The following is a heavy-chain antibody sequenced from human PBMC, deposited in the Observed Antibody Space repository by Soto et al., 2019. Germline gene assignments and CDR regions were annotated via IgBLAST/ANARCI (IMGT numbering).Heavy chain of an antibody. J-gene: IGHJ6*02. CDR3: ARGTAMVSGATDYYYYGMDV. D-gene: IGHD5-18*01. Sequence: QVQLVESGGGVVQPGRSLRLSCAASGFTFSSYAMHWVRQAPGKGLEWVAVISYDGSNKYYADSVKGRFTISRDNSKNTLSMQMNSLRAEDTAVYYCARGTAMVSGATDYYYYGMDVWGQGTTVTVSS. CDR1: GFTFSSYA. CDR2: ISYDGSNK. V-gene: IGHV3-30-3*01.